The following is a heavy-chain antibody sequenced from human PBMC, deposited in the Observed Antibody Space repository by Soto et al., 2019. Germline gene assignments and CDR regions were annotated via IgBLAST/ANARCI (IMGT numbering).Heavy chain of an antibody. J-gene: IGHJ4*02. D-gene: IGHD6-13*01. CDR1: GFSVSTSGVD. CDR2: IYWDDDK. CDR3: ARRRIGYSSSRSKAEFDY. V-gene: IGHV2-5*02. Sequence: SGPTLVNPTQTLTLTCTFSGFSVSTSGVDVGWIRQPPGKALEWLALIYWDDDKRYIPSLKSRLTITKDTSKNQLVLTMTNMDPVDTATYYCARRRIGYSSSRSKAEFDYWGQETQVTVSS.